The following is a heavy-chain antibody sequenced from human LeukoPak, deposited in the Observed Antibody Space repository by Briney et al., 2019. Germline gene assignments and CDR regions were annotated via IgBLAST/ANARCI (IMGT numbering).Heavy chain of an antibody. Sequence: SQTLSLTCTVSGGSISSGGYYWSWIRQPPGKGLEWIGYIYHSGSTYYNPSLKSRVTISVDRSKNQFSLKLSSVTAADTAVYYCARHGRGGAAAHFDYWGQGTLVTVSS. D-gene: IGHD6-13*01. J-gene: IGHJ4*02. CDR3: ARHGRGGAAAHFDY. V-gene: IGHV4-30-2*01. CDR2: IYHSGST. CDR1: GGSISSGGYY.